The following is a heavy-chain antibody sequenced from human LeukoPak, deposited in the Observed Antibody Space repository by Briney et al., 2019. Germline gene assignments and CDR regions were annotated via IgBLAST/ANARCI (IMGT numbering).Heavy chain of an antibody. V-gene: IGHV3-49*04. D-gene: IGHD2-15*01. CDR1: GFTFGDYA. Sequence: GGSLRLSCTASGFTFGDYAMSWVRQAPGKGLEWVGFIRSKAYGGTTEYAASVKGRFTISRDDSKSIAYLQMNSLKTEDTAVYYCTRSGGAAPFDYWGQGTLVTVSS. J-gene: IGHJ4*02. CDR3: TRSGGAAPFDY. CDR2: IRSKAYGGTT.